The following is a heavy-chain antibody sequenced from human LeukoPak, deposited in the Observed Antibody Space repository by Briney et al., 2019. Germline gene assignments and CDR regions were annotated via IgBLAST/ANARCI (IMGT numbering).Heavy chain of an antibody. CDR3: ARVSPRFDAFDI. Sequence: ASVKVSCKASGYTFTSYDINWVRQATGQGLEWMGWMNPNSGNTGYAQKFQGRVTMTRNTSISTAYMELGSLRSEDTAVYYCARVSPRFDAFDIWGQGTMVTVSS. CDR2: MNPNSGNT. V-gene: IGHV1-8*01. J-gene: IGHJ3*02. CDR1: GYTFTSYD.